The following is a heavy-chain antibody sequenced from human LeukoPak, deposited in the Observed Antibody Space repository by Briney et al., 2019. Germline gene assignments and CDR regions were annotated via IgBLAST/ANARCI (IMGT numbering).Heavy chain of an antibody. CDR1: GFTFSSYS. D-gene: IGHD3-10*01. J-gene: IGHJ4*02. CDR2: ISSSSSYI. CDR3: ARRSGVRGVIITEGSYYFDY. Sequence: GGSLRLSCAASGFTFSSYSMNWVRQAPGKGLECVSSISSSSSYIYYADSVKGRFTISRDNAKNSLYLQMNSLRAEDTAVYYCARRSGVRGVIITEGSYYFDYWGQGTLVTVSS. V-gene: IGHV3-21*01.